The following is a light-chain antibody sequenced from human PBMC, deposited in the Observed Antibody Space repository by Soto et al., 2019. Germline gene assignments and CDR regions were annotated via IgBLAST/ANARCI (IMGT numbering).Light chain of an antibody. CDR2: SSS. CDR3: QQYDYLIT. V-gene: IGKV3-20*01. CDR1: QSVSSTY. Sequence: ELVLTQSPGTLSLSPGDRATLSCRASQSVSSTYLAWYQQRPGQAPRLLIYSSSSRASGIPDRFSGSGSGTDFTLTISRLEPEDFAVYFCQQYDYLITFGQGTRLEIK. J-gene: IGKJ5*01.